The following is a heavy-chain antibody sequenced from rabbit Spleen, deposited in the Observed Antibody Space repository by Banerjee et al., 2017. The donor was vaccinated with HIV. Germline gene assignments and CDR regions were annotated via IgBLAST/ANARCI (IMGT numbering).Heavy chain of an antibody. CDR1: GVSFSGNSY. Sequence: QSLEESGGDLVKPGASLTLTCIASGVSFSGNSYMCWVRQAPGKGLEWIACIDTGSSGFTYFASWAKGRFTISKTSSTTVTLQMTSLTAADTATYFCARSSVWGGNGMDLWGQGTLVTVS. D-gene: IGHD4-1*01. J-gene: IGHJ6*01. V-gene: IGHV1S40*01. CDR3: ARSSVWGGNGMDL. CDR2: IDTGSSGFT.